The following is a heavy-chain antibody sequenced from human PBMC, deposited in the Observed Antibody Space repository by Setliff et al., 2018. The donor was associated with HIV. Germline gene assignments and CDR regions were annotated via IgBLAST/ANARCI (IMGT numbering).Heavy chain of an antibody. D-gene: IGHD3-3*01. CDR3: ARTVRREFRTNVGDYYYFYMDV. V-gene: IGHV4-61*09. J-gene: IGHJ6*03. Sequence: NPSETLSLTCTVSGDSITSGTYYWSWIRQPAGMRLEWIGHISTSGTTNYNPSLKSRVTISADTSKSQFSLKVTSVTAADTAVYYCARTVRREFRTNVGDYYYFYMDVWGKGTTVTVSS. CDR1: GDSITSGTYY. CDR2: ISTSGTT.